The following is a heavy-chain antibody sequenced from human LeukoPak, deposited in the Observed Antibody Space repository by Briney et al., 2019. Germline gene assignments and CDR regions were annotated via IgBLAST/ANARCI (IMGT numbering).Heavy chain of an antibody. CDR1: GFTFSSYT. Sequence: PGGSLRLSGAASGFTFSSYTMHWARQAPGKGLEWVAVISYDGSDKYYADSVKGRFTISRDNSKNTLYLQMNSLRAEDTAVYYCARANAPAAAARIDYWGQGTLVTVSS. CDR3: ARANAPAAAARIDY. J-gene: IGHJ4*02. CDR2: ISYDGSDK. D-gene: IGHD2-2*01. V-gene: IGHV3-30*04.